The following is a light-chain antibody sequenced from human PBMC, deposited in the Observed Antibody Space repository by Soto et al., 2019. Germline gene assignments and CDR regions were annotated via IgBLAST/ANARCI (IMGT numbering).Light chain of an antibody. CDR2: GAS. CDR3: QQYGSSGT. J-gene: IGKJ1*01. V-gene: IGKV3-20*01. CDR1: QSVSNNY. Sequence: EIGLTQSPGTLSLSPCERATLSCRASQSVSNNYLAWYQQKPGQAPRLLIYGASNRATGIPDRFSGSGSGTDFTLTISRLEPEDFAVYYCQQYGSSGTFGQGTKVDIK.